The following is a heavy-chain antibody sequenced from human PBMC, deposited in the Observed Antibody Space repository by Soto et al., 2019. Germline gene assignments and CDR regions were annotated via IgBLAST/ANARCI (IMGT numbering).Heavy chain of an antibody. Sequence: EVQLVESGGDLVQPGGSLRLSCAASGFTFSSYSMNWVRQAPGKGLEWLSYGSSSGSTTHYADSAKGRFTISRDNAKNALYLQMNSRRDDDTAVYYCARGHSGSWYWFDPWGQGTLVTVSS. D-gene: IGHD6-13*01. J-gene: IGHJ5*02. CDR2: GSSSGSTT. CDR3: ARGHSGSWYWFDP. CDR1: GFTFSSYS. V-gene: IGHV3-48*02.